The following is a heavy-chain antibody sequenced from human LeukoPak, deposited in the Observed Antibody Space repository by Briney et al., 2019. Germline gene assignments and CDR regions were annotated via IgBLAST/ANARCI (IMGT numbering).Heavy chain of an antibody. J-gene: IGHJ4*02. V-gene: IGHV3-23*01. D-gene: IGHD5-24*01. Sequence: GGSLRLSCAASGFTFSSYAMSWVRQAPGKGLEWVSAISGSGGSTYYAASVKGRFTISRDNSKNTLYLQMNSLRADDTAVYYCARDPGRDGYNQDYWGQGTLVTVSS. CDR1: GFTFSSYA. CDR3: ARDPGRDGYNQDY. CDR2: ISGSGGST.